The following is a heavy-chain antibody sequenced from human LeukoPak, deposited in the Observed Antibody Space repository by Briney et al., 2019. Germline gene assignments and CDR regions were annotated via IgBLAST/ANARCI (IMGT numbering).Heavy chain of an antibody. CDR3: AKDSLFTVTTTFDY. J-gene: IGHJ4*02. D-gene: IGHD4-17*01. Sequence: GGSLRLSCAASGFTFSSYAMSWVRQAPGKGLEWVSTISGSGGSTYYADSVKGRFTISRDNSKNTLYLQMNSLRAEDTAVYYCAKDSLFTVTTTFDYWGQGILVTVSS. V-gene: IGHV3-23*01. CDR2: ISGSGGST. CDR1: GFTFSSYA.